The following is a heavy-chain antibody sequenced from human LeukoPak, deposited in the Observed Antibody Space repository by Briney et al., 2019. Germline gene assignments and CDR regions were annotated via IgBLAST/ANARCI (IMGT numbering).Heavy chain of an antibody. J-gene: IGHJ4*02. CDR3: ARDRDLWFGELLFDY. CDR1: GFTFSSYS. D-gene: IGHD3-10*01. V-gene: IGHV3-48*04. CDR2: ISSSSSTI. Sequence: PGGSLRLSCAASGFTFSSYSMNWVRQAPGKGLEWVSYISSSSSTIYYADSVKGRFTISRDNAKNSLYLQMNSLRAEDTAVCYCARDRDLWFGELLFDYWGQGTLVTVSS.